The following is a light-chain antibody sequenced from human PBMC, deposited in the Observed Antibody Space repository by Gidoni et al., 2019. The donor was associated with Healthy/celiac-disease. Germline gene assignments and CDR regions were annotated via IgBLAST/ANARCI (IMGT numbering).Light chain of an antibody. CDR3: QSADSSGTWV. J-gene: IGLJ3*02. V-gene: IGLV3-25*02. CDR1: ALPKQS. Sequence: SYELTQPPPLSVSPGQTARITCSGDALPKQSAFWYQQKPGQAPVLVIYKDSERPSGIPERFSGSSSGTTVTLTISGVQAEDEADYYCQSADSSGTWVFGGGTKLTVL. CDR2: KDS.